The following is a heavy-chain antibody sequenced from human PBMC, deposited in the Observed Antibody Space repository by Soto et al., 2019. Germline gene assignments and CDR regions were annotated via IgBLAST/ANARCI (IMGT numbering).Heavy chain of an antibody. CDR2: IYYSGST. CDR3: ARLGGYYQAFDK. CDR1: GGSISSSSYY. V-gene: IGHV4-39*01. Sequence: SETLSLTCTVSGGSISSSSYYWGWIRQPPGKGLEWIGSIYYSGSTYYNPSLKSRVTISVDTSKNQFSLKLDSVTAADTAVYYCARLGGYYQAFDKWGQGTLVTVSS. J-gene: IGHJ4*02. D-gene: IGHD3-3*01.